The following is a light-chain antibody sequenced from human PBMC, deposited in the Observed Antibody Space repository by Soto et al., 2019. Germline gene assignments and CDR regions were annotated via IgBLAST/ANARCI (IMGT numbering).Light chain of an antibody. CDR3: QQYHNWPRT. J-gene: IGKJ1*01. CDR1: QSVTSN. Sequence: EIVMTQSPATLSVSTGERATLSCRASQSVTSNFAWYQQKPGQAPRILIYDASTRATGIPARFSGSGSGTEFTLTITSLQSEDFAVYYCQQYHNWPRTFGQGTKVDIK. CDR2: DAS. V-gene: IGKV3-15*01.